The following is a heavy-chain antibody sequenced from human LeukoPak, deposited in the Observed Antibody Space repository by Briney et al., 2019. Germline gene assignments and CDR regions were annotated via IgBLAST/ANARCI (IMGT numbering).Heavy chain of an antibody. D-gene: IGHD4-17*01. V-gene: IGHV3-21*01. J-gene: IGHJ4*02. Sequence: GGSLRLSCAASGFTFSSYSMNWVRQAPGKGLEWVSSISSSSSYIYYADSVKGRFTISRDNAKNSLYLQMNSLRAEDTAVYYCAGVRAYGDYGEDYWGQGTLVTVSS. CDR2: ISSSSSYI. CDR3: AGVRAYGDYGEDY. CDR1: GFTFSSYS.